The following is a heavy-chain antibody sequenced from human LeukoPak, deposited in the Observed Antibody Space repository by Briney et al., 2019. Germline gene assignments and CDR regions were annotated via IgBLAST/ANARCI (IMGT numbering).Heavy chain of an antibody. CDR3: ARYCSGARCYAGVDY. D-gene: IGHD2-15*01. Sequence: GGSLRLSCAASGFTFGSYMMTWVRQAPGRGLEWVSTISSNGGSTYYADSVKGRFTISRDNSKNTLYLQMSSLRAEDTAIYYCARYCSGARCYAGVDYWGQGTLVPVSS. V-gene: IGHV3-23*01. J-gene: IGHJ4*02. CDR1: GFTFGSYM. CDR2: ISSNGGST.